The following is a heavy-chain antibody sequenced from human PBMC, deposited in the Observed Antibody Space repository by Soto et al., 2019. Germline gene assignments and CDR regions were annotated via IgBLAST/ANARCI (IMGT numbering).Heavy chain of an antibody. V-gene: IGHV4-34*01. CDR1: GGSFSGYY. J-gene: IGHJ6*02. CDR3: ARGYGNYYYGMDV. CDR2: INHSGST. D-gene: IGHD4-17*01. Sequence: SETLSLTCAVYGGSFSGYYWSWIRQPPGKGLEWIGEINHSGSTNYNPSLKSRVTISVDTSKNQFSLKLSSVTAADTAVYHCARGYGNYYYGMDVWGQGTTVTVSS.